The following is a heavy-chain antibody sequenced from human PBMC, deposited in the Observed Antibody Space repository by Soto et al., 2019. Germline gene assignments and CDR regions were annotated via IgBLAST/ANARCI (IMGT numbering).Heavy chain of an antibody. Sequence: PSETLSLTCAVSGGSISSSNWWSWVRQPPGKGLEWIGEIYHSGSTNYNPSLKSRVTISVDTSKNQFSLKLSSVTAADTAVYYCARVAFEMYSSGWSPFDYWGQGTLVTVSS. J-gene: IGHJ4*02. D-gene: IGHD6-19*01. CDR3: ARVAFEMYSSGWSPFDY. CDR2: IYHSGST. V-gene: IGHV4-4*02. CDR1: GGSISSSNW.